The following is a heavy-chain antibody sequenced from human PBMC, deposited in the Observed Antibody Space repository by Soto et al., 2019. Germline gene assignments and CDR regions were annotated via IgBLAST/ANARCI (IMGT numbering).Heavy chain of an antibody. CDR2: INPSGGST. Sequence: ASVKVSCKASGYTFTSYYMHWVRQAPGQGLEWMGIINPSGGSTSYAQKFQGRVTMTRDTSTSTVYMELSSLRSEDTAVYYCARVALLYATTPDFDYWGQGTLVTVSS. D-gene: IGHD2-8*01. CDR3: ARVALLYATTPDFDY. CDR1: GYTFTSYY. J-gene: IGHJ4*02. V-gene: IGHV1-46*01.